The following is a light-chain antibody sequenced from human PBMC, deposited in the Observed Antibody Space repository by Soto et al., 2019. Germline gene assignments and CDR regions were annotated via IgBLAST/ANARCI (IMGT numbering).Light chain of an antibody. Sequence: DIQITQFPSHPASSVGDRVPITCRASQSISSSLAWYQQKPGKAPKLLIYDASNLESGVPSIFSGSGSGTEFTLTISSLPPDDFATYYCQQYSTYSTFGQGTKVDI. CDR1: QSISSS. V-gene: IGKV1-5*01. J-gene: IGKJ1*01. CDR2: DAS. CDR3: QQYSTYST.